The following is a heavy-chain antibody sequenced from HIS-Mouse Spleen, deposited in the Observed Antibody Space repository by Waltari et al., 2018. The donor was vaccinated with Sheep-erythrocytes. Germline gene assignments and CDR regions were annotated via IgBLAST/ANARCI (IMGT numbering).Heavy chain of an antibody. D-gene: IGHD1-7*01. CDR3: ARDSNWNYAFDI. CDR1: GFPVGCNY. CDR2: IYSGGST. Sequence: EVQLVESGGGLVRPGGSLRLSCAASGFPVGCNYMSWVRQAPGKGLEWVSVIYSGGSTYYADSVKGRFTISRDNSKNTLYLQMNSLRAEDTAVYYCARDSNWNYAFDIWGQGTMVTVSS. J-gene: IGHJ3*02. V-gene: IGHV3-66*01.